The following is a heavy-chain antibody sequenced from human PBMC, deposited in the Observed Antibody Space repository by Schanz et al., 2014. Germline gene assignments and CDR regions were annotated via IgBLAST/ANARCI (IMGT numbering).Heavy chain of an antibody. CDR3: GSGFSRSYIDY. CDR2: INPSGGST. Sequence: QVQLVQSGAEVKKPGSPVKVSCKSSGGTFSSYAISWVRQAPGQGLEWMGIINPSGGSTRYGQKFQGRITVTTDTSPSTVCSEVSSLRSDDTAVYYCGSGFSRSYIDYWGQGSLITVSS. V-gene: IGHV1-46*01. D-gene: IGHD6-25*01. CDR1: GGTFSSYA. J-gene: IGHJ4*02.